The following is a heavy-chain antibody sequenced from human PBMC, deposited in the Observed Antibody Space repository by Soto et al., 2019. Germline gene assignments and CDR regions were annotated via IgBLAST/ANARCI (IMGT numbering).Heavy chain of an antibody. CDR2: IYYSGNT. CDR1: GGSISSGGYY. D-gene: IGHD5-12*01. J-gene: IGHJ4*02. V-gene: IGHV4-31*03. CDR3: ARVDIEQRGLYFDY. Sequence: SETLSLTCTVSGGSISSGGYYWSWIRQHPGKGLEWIGYIYYSGNTYYNPSLKSRVTISVDTSKNQFSLKLSSVTAADTAVYYCARVDIEQRGLYFDYWGQGTLVTVSS.